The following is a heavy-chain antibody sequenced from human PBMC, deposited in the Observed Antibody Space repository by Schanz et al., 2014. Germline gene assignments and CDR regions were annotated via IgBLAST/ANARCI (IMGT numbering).Heavy chain of an antibody. Sequence: QVQLVQSGAEVKKPGASVKVSCKASGYTFVSDSMHWVRQAPGQGLEWMGWISPYNGNTNYAQKLQGRVTMTTDTSTGTAYMELRSLRSDDTALYYCTRGGYSYALSAFDIWGQGTMVTVSS. CDR2: ISPYNGNT. J-gene: IGHJ3*02. CDR3: TRGGYSYALSAFDI. V-gene: IGHV1-18*04. CDR1: GYTFVSDS. D-gene: IGHD5-18*01.